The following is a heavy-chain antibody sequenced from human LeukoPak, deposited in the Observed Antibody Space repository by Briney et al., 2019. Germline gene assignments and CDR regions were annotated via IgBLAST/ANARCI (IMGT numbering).Heavy chain of an antibody. D-gene: IGHD3-22*01. J-gene: IGHJ4*02. Sequence: GGSLRLSCAASGFTFSSYAMSWVRQAPGKGLEGVSAISGSGGSTYYADSVKGRFTISRDNSKNTLYLQMNSPRAEDTAVYYCAKLNYYDSSGLKYFDYWGQGTLVTVSS. CDR3: AKLNYYDSSGLKYFDY. V-gene: IGHV3-23*01. CDR1: GFTFSSYA. CDR2: ISGSGGST.